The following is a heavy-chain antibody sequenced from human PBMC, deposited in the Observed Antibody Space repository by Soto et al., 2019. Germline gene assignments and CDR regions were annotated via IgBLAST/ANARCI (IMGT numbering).Heavy chain of an antibody. D-gene: IGHD3-16*02. CDR3: ARGGYVWGSYRPSRFDY. CDR1: GGSFSGYY. Sequence: QVQLQQWGAGLLKPSETLSLTCAVYGGSFSGYYWSWIRQPPGKGLEWIGEINHSGSTNYNPSLKSRVTISVDMSKNQFSLKLSSVTAADTAVYYCARGGYVWGSYRPSRFDYWGQGTLVTVSS. J-gene: IGHJ4*02. CDR2: INHSGST. V-gene: IGHV4-34*01.